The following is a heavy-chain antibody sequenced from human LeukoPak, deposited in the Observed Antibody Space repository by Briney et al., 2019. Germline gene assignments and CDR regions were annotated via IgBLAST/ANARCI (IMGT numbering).Heavy chain of an antibody. CDR1: GFTFSSYS. D-gene: IGHD2-2*02. Sequence: PGGSLRLSCAASGFTFSSYSMNWVRQAPGKGLEWVSSISSSSSYIYYADSVKGRFTISRDNAKNSLYLQMNSLRAEDTAVYYCARGTFPYCSSTSCYTGDYWGQGTLVTVSS. V-gene: IGHV3-21*01. CDR2: ISSSSSYI. J-gene: IGHJ4*02. CDR3: ARGTFPYCSSTSCYTGDY.